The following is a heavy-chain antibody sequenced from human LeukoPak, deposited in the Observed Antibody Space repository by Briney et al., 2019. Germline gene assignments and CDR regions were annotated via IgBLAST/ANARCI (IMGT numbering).Heavy chain of an antibody. CDR2: MNPNSGNT. D-gene: IGHD6-19*01. Sequence: ASVKVSCKASGYTFTRYDIHWVRQATGQGLEWMGWMNPNSGNTGYAQKFQGSVTMTRNTSISTAYMELSSLRSEDTAVYYCAMCSSGSGGYWGQGTLVTVSS. CDR3: AMCSSGSGGY. CDR1: GYTFTRYD. V-gene: IGHV1-8*01. J-gene: IGHJ4*02.